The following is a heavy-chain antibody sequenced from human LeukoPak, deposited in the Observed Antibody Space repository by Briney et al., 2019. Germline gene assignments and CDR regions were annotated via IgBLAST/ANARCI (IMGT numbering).Heavy chain of an antibody. CDR3: AKDSAFYYLDL. D-gene: IGHD3-10*01. CDR2: IRYNGNNQ. V-gene: IGHV3-30*02. Sequence: GGSLRLSCAASGFTFNNYGMHWVRQAPGKGLEWVAFIRYNGNNQYYADSVEGRLTISRDNSKNTLYLQMNSLKGDDTAVYYCAKDSAFYYLDLWGKGTTVIISS. CDR1: GFTFNNYG. J-gene: IGHJ6*03.